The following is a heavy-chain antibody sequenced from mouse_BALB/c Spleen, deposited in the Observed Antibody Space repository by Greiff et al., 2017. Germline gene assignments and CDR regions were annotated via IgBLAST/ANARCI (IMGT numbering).Heavy chain of an antibody. J-gene: IGHJ4*01. D-gene: IGHD1-1*01. CDR3: ARAYGSSYRAMDY. V-gene: IGHV14-3*02. CDR1: GFNIKDTY. CDR2: IDPANGNT. Sequence: VQLKQSGAELVKPGASVKLSCTASGFNIKDTYMHWVKQRPEQGLEWIGRIDPANGNTKYDPKFQGKATITADTSSNTAYLQLSSLTSEDTAVYYCARAYGSSYRAMDYWGQGTSVTVSS.